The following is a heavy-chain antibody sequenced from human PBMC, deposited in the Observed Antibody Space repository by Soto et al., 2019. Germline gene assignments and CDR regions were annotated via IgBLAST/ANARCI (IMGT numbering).Heavy chain of an antibody. D-gene: IGHD6-19*01. V-gene: IGHV3-23*01. J-gene: IGHJ4*02. Sequence: GGFLRLSCAASGFTFSSYGMSWVRQAPGKRLEWVSGISGSGGSTYYAYYADSVKGRFTISRDNSKNTLYLQMISLRAEDMAVYYCAKESREYSSGYFDNWGQGTLVTVSS. CDR3: AKESREYSSGYFDN. CDR1: GFTFSSYG. CDR2: ISGSGGSTYYA.